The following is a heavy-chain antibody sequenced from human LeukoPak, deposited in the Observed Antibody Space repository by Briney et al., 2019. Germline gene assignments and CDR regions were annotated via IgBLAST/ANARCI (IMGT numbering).Heavy chain of an antibody. CDR1: GFTFSSYG. D-gene: IGHD3-10*01. V-gene: IGHV3-23*01. CDR2: ISGSGGST. Sequence: GGTLRLSCAASGFTFSSYGMSWVRQAPGKGLEWVSAISGSGGSTYYADSVKGRFTISRDNSKNTLYLQMNSLRAEDTAVYYCAKDRYYYGSGSYYNGYLFDYWGQGTLVTVSS. CDR3: AKDRYYYGSGSYYNGYLFDY. J-gene: IGHJ4*02.